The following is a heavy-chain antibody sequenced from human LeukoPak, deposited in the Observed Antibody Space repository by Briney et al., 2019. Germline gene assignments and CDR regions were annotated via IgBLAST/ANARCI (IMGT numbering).Heavy chain of an antibody. J-gene: IGHJ5*02. D-gene: IGHD1-26*01. CDR2: IKSDGSEI. Sequence: VGSLRLSCVASGMTFSSHWMTWVRQTTGKGLEWLATIKSDGSEIYYLDSVKGRFTISRDNAKNSLYLQMNSLRADDSAVYYCVYGGSYYVAWGQGTLVTVSS. CDR1: GMTFSSHW. CDR3: VYGGSYYVA. V-gene: IGHV3-7*01.